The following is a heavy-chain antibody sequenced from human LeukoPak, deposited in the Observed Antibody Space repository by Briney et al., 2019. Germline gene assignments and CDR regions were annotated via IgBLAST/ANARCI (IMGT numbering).Heavy chain of an antibody. CDR3: ARDALEYSSSSGFDDYYMDV. Sequence: PSETLSLTCTVSGGSISSGGYYWSWIRQHPGKGLEWIGYIYYSGSTYYNPSLKSRVTISVDTSKNQFSLKLSSVTAADTAVYYCARDALEYSSSSGFDDYYMDVLGKGTTVTVSS. J-gene: IGHJ6*03. CDR1: GGSISSGGYY. D-gene: IGHD6-6*01. CDR2: IYYSGST. V-gene: IGHV4-31*03.